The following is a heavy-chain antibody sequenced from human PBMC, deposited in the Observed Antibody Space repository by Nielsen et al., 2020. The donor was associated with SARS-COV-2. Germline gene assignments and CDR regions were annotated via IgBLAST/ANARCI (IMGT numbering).Heavy chain of an antibody. J-gene: IGHJ4*02. D-gene: IGHD6-13*01. CDR2: IYSGGST. CDR1: GFTVSSNY. CDR3: ARAAGIAAAGPYFDY. V-gene: IGHV3-66*02. Sequence: GGSLRLSCAASGFTVSSNYMSWVRQAPGKGLEWVSVIYSGGSTYYADSVKGRFTISRDNSKNTLYLQMNSLRAEDTAVYYCARAAGIAAAGPYFDYWGQGTLVTVSS.